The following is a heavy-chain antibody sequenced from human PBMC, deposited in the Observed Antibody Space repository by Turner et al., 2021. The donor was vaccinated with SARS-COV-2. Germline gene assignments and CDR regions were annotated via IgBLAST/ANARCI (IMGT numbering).Heavy chain of an antibody. D-gene: IGHD3-22*01. CDR1: GFTFSSYA. CDR2: ISVSVGTT. V-gene: IGHV3-23*01. Sequence: EVQLLESGGGLVQTGWSVRVSCAASGFTFSSYAMSWVRQAPGKGLEWVSAISVSVGTTYYADSVKGRFTISRDNSKNTLFLQMNSLRAEDTAVYYCAKADRVMIVVVITLFDYWGQGTLVTVSS. J-gene: IGHJ4*02. CDR3: AKADRVMIVVVITLFDY.